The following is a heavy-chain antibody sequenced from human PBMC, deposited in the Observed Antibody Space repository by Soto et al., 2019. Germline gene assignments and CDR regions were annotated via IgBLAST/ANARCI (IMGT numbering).Heavy chain of an antibody. J-gene: IGHJ6*02. CDR1: GGSISSGGYY. CDR2: IYYSGST. CDR3: ARVWWELLGSEFDYYGMDV. V-gene: IGHV4-31*03. D-gene: IGHD1-26*01. Sequence: SEPLSLTCTVSGGSISSGGYYWSWIRQHPGKGLEWIGYIYYSGSTYYNPSLKSRVTISVDTSKNQFSLKLSSVTAADTAVYYCARVWWELLGSEFDYYGMDVWGQGTTVTVSS.